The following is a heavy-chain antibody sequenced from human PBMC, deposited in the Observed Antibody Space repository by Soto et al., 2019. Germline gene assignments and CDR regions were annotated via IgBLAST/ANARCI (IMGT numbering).Heavy chain of an antibody. J-gene: IGHJ3*02. CDR3: AREGDDGGTTGAFDM. V-gene: IGHV3-13*01. CDR1: GFTFSSSD. Sequence: EGQLVESGGVLVQPGGSLRLSCAASGFTFSSSDMHWFRQPPVNGLEWVSGIYSGGDTAYAASVKGRFTISRENAKDAYYRQMDSLRVGGPAVYFCAREGDDGGTTGAFDMWGPGTRVTVSS. D-gene: IGHD1-1*01. CDR2: IYSGGDT.